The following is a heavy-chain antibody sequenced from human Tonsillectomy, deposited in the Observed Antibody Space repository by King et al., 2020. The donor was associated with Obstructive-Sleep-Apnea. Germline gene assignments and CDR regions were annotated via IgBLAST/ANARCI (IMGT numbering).Heavy chain of an antibody. CDR2: ISSRSDTI. CDR3: ARDSRSGWSNYHYGMDV. CDR1: EFSFSSYS. D-gene: IGHD6-19*01. J-gene: IGHJ6*01. Sequence: VQLVESGGGLVQPGGSLRLSCAASEFSFSSYSMNWVRQAPGKGLEWISYISSRSDTIYYADSVKGRFTISRDNAKNSLHLQMNSLRAEDTAVYFCARDSRSGWSNYHYGMDVWGQGTTVTVSS. V-gene: IGHV3-48*01.